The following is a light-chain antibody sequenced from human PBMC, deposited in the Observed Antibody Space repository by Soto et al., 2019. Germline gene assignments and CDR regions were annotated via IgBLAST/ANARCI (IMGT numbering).Light chain of an antibody. CDR1: SGYSNYK. Sequence: QLVLTQPPSASASLGASITLTCTLISGYSNYKVDWYQQRPGKGPRFVMRVGTGGIVGSKGDGIPDRFSVLGSGLNRYLTIKNIQEEDESDYHCGADHGSGSNFVRGVFGGGTKLTVL. CDR3: GADHGSGSNFVRGV. J-gene: IGLJ2*01. CDR2: VGTGGIVG. V-gene: IGLV9-49*01.